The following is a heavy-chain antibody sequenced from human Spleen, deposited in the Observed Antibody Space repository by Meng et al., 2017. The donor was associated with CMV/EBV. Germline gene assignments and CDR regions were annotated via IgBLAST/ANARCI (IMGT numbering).Heavy chain of an antibody. Sequence: ASVKVSCKASGYSFTSYDINWVRQATGQGLEWMGWVNPNSGNTGYAQKFQGRVTMTRYTSISTAYMELSSLRSEDTAVYYCAREPQHCSSTSCHIVGAFDIWGQGTMVTVSS. V-gene: IGHV1-8*01. D-gene: IGHD2-2*02. CDR2: VNPNSGNT. J-gene: IGHJ3*02. CDR1: GYSFTSYD. CDR3: AREPQHCSSTSCHIVGAFDI.